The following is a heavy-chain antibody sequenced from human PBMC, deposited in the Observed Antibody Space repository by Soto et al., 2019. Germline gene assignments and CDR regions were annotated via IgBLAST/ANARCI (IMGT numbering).Heavy chain of an antibody. Sequence: PGGSLRLSCAASGFTFSSYWMSWVRQAPGKGLEWVANIKQDGSEKYYVDSVKGRFTISRDNAKNSLYLQMNSLRAEDTAVYYCARDGPLGYCSGGSCYYDAFDIWGQGTMVTVSS. CDR1: GFTFSSYW. J-gene: IGHJ3*02. CDR3: ARDGPLGYCSGGSCYYDAFDI. D-gene: IGHD2-15*01. CDR2: IKQDGSEK. V-gene: IGHV3-7*01.